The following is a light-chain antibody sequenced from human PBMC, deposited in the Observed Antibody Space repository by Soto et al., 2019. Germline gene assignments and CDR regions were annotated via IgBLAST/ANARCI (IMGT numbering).Light chain of an antibody. CDR3: SLYTSENTYV. CDR1: SXDFVSYNR. V-gene: IGLV2-18*01. CDR2: EAS. Sequence: QSVLTQPPSVSGSPGQSVTISCTGTSXDFVSYNRVSWYQQPPGTAPKLIIYEASNRPSGVPDRFSGSKYGNTASLTISGLQAADEADYYCSLYTSENTYVFGTGTKVTVL. J-gene: IGLJ1*01.